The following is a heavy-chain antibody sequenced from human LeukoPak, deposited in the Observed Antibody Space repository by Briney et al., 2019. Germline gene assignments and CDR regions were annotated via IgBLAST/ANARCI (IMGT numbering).Heavy chain of an antibody. CDR3: ARAIRDCSSTSCYLTLIDYYYYGMDV. Sequence: SETLSLTCAVYGGSFSGYYWSWIRQPPGKGVEWIGEINHSGSTNYNPSLKSRVTISVDTSKNQFSLKLSSVTAADTAVYYCARAIRDCSSTSCYLTLIDYYYYGMDVWGQGTTVTVSS. D-gene: IGHD2-2*01. CDR1: GGSFSGYY. J-gene: IGHJ6*02. CDR2: INHSGST. V-gene: IGHV4-34*01.